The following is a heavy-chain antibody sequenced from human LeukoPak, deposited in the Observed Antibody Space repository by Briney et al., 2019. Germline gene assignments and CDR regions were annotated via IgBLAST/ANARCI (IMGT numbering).Heavy chain of an antibody. CDR1: GFTFSDYS. CDR2: ISSSGSYI. J-gene: IGHJ4*02. CDR3: AKGYGAMVRGTVDY. V-gene: IGHV3-21*04. D-gene: IGHD3-10*01. Sequence: GGSLRLSCAASGFTFSDYSMNWVRQAPGKGLEWVSSISSSGSYIYYADSVKGRFTISRDNAKNSLYLQMNGLRTEDTALYYCAKGYGAMVRGTVDYWGQGTRVTVSS.